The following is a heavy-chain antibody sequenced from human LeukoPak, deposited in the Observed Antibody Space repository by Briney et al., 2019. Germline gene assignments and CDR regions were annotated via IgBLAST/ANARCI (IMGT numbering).Heavy chain of an antibody. V-gene: IGHV3-20*04. CDR2: INWSGGST. D-gene: IGHD2-2*01. CDR1: GFAFDEHG. J-gene: IGHJ4*02. CDR3: ARALITSPFYFDY. Sequence: GGSLRLSCTASGFAFDEHGMSWVRQVPGKGLEWVSSINWSGGSTGYADPLRGRFTISRDNAKNSLYLQMDSLRAEDTALYYCARALITSPFYFDYWGQGTLVTVSS.